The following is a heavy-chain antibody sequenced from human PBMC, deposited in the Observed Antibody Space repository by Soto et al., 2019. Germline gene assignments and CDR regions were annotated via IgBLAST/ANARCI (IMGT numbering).Heavy chain of an antibody. Sequence: PGGSLRLSCAASGFIFSNAWINWVRQVPGKGLEWVSIISGSGGNTYYADSVKGRFTISRDNSKNTLYLQMNNLRADDTAVYYCAKDRSSIWYSRSSHDYWGQGALVTVSS. J-gene: IGHJ4*02. CDR1: GFIFSNAW. CDR2: ISGSGGNT. V-gene: IGHV3-23*01. D-gene: IGHD6-13*01. CDR3: AKDRSSIWYSRSSHDY.